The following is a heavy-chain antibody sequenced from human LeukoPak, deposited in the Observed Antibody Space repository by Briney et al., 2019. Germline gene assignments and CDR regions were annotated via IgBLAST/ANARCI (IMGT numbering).Heavy chain of an antibody. CDR2: ITAGGSSE. Sequence: GESLRLSLAASVISFSSYAMSGVRGPPGEGVEWVAGITAGGSSESYADSVKGRFTISRGNSGNTLYLQMNSLRAEDTAVYYCAKDRSEGFEYFQHWGQGTLVTVSS. J-gene: IGHJ1*01. CDR3: AKDRSEGFEYFQH. V-gene: IGHV3-23*01. CDR1: VISFSSYA.